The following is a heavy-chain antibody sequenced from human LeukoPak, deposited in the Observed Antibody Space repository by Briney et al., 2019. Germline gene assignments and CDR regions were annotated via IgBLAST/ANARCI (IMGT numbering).Heavy chain of an antibody. V-gene: IGHV4-39*01. CDR3: ARQGWYDFDY. CDR2: IYYSGST. J-gene: IGHJ4*02. D-gene: IGHD6-19*01. CDR1: GGSISSSSYY. Sequence: PSETLSLTCTVSGGSISSSSYYWGWIRQPPGKGLEWIGSIYYSGSTYYNPSLKSRVTISVDTSKNQFSLKLSSVTAADTAVYYCARQGWYDFDYWGQGTLVTVSS.